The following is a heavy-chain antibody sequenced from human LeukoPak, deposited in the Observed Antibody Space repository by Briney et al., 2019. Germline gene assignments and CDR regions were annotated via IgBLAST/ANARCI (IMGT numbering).Heavy chain of an antibody. V-gene: IGHV4-34*01. D-gene: IGHD5-12*01. CDR3: AGRGYSDYDFPDYFDY. J-gene: IGHJ4*02. Sequence: SETLSLTCAVYGGSFSGYYWSWIRQPPGKGLEWIGEINHSGSTNYNPSLKSRVTISVDTSKNQFSLKLSSVTAADAAVYYCAGRGYSDYDFPDYFDYWGQGTLVTVSS. CDR2: INHSGST. CDR1: GGSFSGYY.